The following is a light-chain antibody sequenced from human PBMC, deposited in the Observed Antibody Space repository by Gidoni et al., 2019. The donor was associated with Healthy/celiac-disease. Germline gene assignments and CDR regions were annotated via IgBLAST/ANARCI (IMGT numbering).Light chain of an antibody. Sequence: QSALTQPASVSGSPGQSISISCTGTSSHVGGYNYVYWYQQHPGKPPKLMIYTVSKRPSGVSNRFSGSKSGNTASLTISGLQAEDEADYYCSSYTSSSVVFGGGTKLTVL. CDR2: TVS. CDR1: SSHVGGYNY. CDR3: SSYTSSSVV. V-gene: IGLV2-14*01. J-gene: IGLJ2*01.